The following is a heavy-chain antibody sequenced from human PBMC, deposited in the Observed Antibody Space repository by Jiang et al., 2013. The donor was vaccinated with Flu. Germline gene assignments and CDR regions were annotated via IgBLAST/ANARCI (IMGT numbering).Heavy chain of an antibody. D-gene: IGHD2-15*01. V-gene: IGHV3-23*01. CDR1: GFTFSSYS. CDR3: AKVGRYCSGGRCYL. CDR2: ISGSGGST. Sequence: QLLESGGGLVQPGGSLRLSCAASGFTFSSYSISWVRQAPGKGLEWVSAISGSGGSTYYADSVKGRFTISRDNSKNTLYLQMNSLRAEDTAVYYCAKVGRYCSGGRCYLWGQGTLVTVSS. J-gene: IGHJ4*02.